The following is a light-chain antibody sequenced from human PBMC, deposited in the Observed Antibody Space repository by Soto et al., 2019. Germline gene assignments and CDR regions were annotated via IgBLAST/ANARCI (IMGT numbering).Light chain of an antibody. CDR2: GAS. CDR1: QSVSSN. J-gene: IGKJ2*01. CDR3: QQYNNGPYT. Sequence: EIVMTQSPATLSVSPGERATLSCRASQSVSSNLAWYQQKPGQAPRLLIYGASTRATGIPARFSGSGSGTEFTLTISSLHSEDFAVYYCQQYNNGPYTFGQGTKLEIK. V-gene: IGKV3-15*01.